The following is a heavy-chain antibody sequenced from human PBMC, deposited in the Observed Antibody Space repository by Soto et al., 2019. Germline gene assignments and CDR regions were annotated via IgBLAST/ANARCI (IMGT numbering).Heavy chain of an antibody. CDR2: IYQSGNT. J-gene: IGHJ4*02. CDR3: VRGKVNFDF. Sequence: SETLSLTCIVSNYSISSGYHWGWIRQPPGKGLEGIGTIYQSGNTYQNPSLKSRVILSIDASKNQFSLNLRNVTAADTAVYYCVRGKVNFDFWGKGILVTVSS. V-gene: IGHV4-38-2*02. CDR1: NYSISSGYH.